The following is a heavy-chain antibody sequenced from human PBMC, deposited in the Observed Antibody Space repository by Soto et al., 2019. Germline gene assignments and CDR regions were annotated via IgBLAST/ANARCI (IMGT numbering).Heavy chain of an antibody. V-gene: IGHV2-5*01. D-gene: IGHD1-1*01. Sequence: SGPTLVNPTQTLTLTCTFSGFSLSTSGVGVGWIRQPPGKALEWLALIYWNDDKRYSPSLKSRLTITKDTSKNQVVLTMTNMDPVDTATYYCAHRQELERIDASDIWGQGTMVTVSS. CDR3: AHRQELERIDASDI. CDR1: GFSLSTSGVG. J-gene: IGHJ3*02. CDR2: IYWNDDK.